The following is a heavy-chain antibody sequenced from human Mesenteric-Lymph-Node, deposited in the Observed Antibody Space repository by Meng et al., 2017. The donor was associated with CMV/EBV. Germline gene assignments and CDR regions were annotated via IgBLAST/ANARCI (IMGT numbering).Heavy chain of an antibody. Sequence: GESLKISCAASGFSFSSYSINWVRQAPGKGLEWVAFIRYDGSNKYYADSVKGRCTISRDNSKNTLYVQMNSLRAEDTAVYYCAKEAGFDYWGQGTLVTVSS. CDR3: AKEAGFDY. V-gene: IGHV3-30*02. CDR1: GFSFSSYS. J-gene: IGHJ4*02. D-gene: IGHD6-19*01. CDR2: IRYDGSNK.